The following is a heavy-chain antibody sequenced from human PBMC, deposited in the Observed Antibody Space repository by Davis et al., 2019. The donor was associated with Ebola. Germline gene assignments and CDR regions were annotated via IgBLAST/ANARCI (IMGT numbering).Heavy chain of an antibody. V-gene: IGHV4-34*01. D-gene: IGHD4-17*01. CDR2: INHSGST. CDR3: ARDSDGDYRNYYYYYGMDV. Sequence: SETLSLTCAVYGGSFSGYYWSWIRQPPGKELEWIGEINHSGSTNYNPSLKSRVTISVDTSKNQFSLKLSSVTAADTAVYYCARDSDGDYRNYYYYYGMDVWGQGTTVTVSS. CDR1: GGSFSGYY. J-gene: IGHJ6*02.